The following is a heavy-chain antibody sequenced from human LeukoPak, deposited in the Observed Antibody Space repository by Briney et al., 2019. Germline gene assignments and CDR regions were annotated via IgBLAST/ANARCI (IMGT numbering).Heavy chain of an antibody. CDR1: GFTFSSYG. V-gene: IGHV3-66*01. J-gene: IGHJ4*02. Sequence: GGTLRLSCAASGFTFSSYGMSWVRQAPGKGLEWVSVIYSGGSTYYADSVKGRFTISRDNAKNTLYLQMNSLRAEDTAVYYCARGPPYYYDSSGYLAHYWGQGTLVTVSS. CDR3: ARGPPYYYDSSGYLAHY. CDR2: IYSGGST. D-gene: IGHD3-22*01.